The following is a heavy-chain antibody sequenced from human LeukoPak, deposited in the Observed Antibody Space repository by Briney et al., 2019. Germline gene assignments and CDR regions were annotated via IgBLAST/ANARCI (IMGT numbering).Heavy chain of an antibody. CDR3: ARGSCSSTSCYTNYYYYMDV. Sequence: GASVKVSCKASGYTFTSYDINWVRQATGQGLEWMGWMNPNSGNTGYARKFQGRVTITRNTSISTAYMELSSLRSEDTAVYYCARGSCSSTSCYTNYYYYMDVWGKGTTVTVSS. CDR1: GYTFTSYD. J-gene: IGHJ6*03. D-gene: IGHD2-2*02. V-gene: IGHV1-8*03. CDR2: MNPNSGNT.